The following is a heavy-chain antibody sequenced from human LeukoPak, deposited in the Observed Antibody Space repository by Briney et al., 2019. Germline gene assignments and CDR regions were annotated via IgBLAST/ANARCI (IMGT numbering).Heavy chain of an antibody. V-gene: IGHV4-59*01. Sequence: SETLSLTCTVSGGSISSYYWSWIRQPPGKGLEWIGYIYYSGSTNYNPSLKSRVTMSIDTSKNQFSLKLSSVTAADTAVYFCARNRVFTYWYFDLWGRGTLVTVSS. J-gene: IGHJ2*01. CDR3: ARNRVFTYWYFDL. CDR2: IYYSGST. D-gene: IGHD5/OR15-5a*01. CDR1: GGSISSYY.